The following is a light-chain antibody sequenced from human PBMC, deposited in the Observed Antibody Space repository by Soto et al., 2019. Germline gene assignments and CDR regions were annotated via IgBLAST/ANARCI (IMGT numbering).Light chain of an antibody. CDR1: SSDVGGYNY. V-gene: IGLV2-14*01. CDR3: SSYTGSSTLV. Sequence: QSALTQPASVSGSPGQSITISCTGTSSDVGGYNYVSWFQQHPGKAPKLMIFDVSNRPSGVSDRFSGAKSGNTASLTISGLQAADDADYYCSSYTGSSTLVFGTGTKLTVL. CDR2: DVS. J-gene: IGLJ1*01.